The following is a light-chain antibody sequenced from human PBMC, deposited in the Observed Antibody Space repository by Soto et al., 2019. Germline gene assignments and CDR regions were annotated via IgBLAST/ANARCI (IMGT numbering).Light chain of an antibody. CDR2: DTS. CDR3: QQRANWRIT. CDR1: QSVSSS. J-gene: IGKJ5*01. V-gene: IGKV3-11*01. Sequence: IVLTKSPATLSLSPGERATLSCRASQSVSSSLAWYQQKPGQAPRLLIYDTSNRATGIPARFSGSGSGTDFTLAISSLEPEDFAVYYCQQRANWRITFGQGTRLEI.